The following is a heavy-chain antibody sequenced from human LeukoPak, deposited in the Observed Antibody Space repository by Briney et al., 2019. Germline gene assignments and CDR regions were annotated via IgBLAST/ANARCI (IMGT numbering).Heavy chain of an antibody. CDR2: INPNSGGT. V-gene: IGHV1-2*02. D-gene: IGHD5-18*01. CDR1: GYTFTGYY. J-gene: IGHJ6*03. CDR3: ARASGSYGYYYYYYYYMDV. Sequence: ASVKVSCKASGYTFTGYYMHWVRQAPGQGLEGMGWINPNSGGTNYAQKFQGRVTMTRDTSISTAYMELSRLRSDDTAVYYCARASGSYGYYYYYYYYMDVWSKGTTVTVSS.